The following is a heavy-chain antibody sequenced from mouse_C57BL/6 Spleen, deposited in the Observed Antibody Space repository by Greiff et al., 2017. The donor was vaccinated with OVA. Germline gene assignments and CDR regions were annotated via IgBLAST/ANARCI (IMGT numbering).Heavy chain of an antibody. Sequence: EVQLVESGGGLVQPGGSMKLSCVASGFTFSNYWMNWVRQSPEKGLEWGAQIRLKSDNYATHYAESVKGRFTISRDDSKSSVYLQMNNLRAEDTGIYYCTETTGYAMDYWGQGTSVTVSS. J-gene: IGHJ4*01. CDR2: IRLKSDNYAT. D-gene: IGHD1-1*01. CDR3: TETTGYAMDY. V-gene: IGHV6-3*01. CDR1: GFTFSNYW.